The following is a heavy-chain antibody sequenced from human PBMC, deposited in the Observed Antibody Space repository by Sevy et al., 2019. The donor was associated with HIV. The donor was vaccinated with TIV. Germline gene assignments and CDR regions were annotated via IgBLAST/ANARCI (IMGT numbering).Heavy chain of an antibody. J-gene: IGHJ6*02. V-gene: IGHV3-21*01. Sequence: GGSLRLSCAASGFTFSSYSMNWVRQAPGKGLEWVSSISSSSSYIYHADSVKGPFTISRENAKNSVYLQMNSLGAEDTAVYYCASSSYKPVLGYCSSTSCYYYYGMDVWGQRTTVTVSS. CDR2: ISSSSSYI. CDR1: GFTFSSYS. CDR3: ASSSYKPVLGYCSSTSCYYYYGMDV. D-gene: IGHD2-2*01.